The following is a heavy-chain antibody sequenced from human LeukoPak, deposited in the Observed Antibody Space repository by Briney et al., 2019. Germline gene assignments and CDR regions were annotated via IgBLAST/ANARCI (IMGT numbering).Heavy chain of an antibody. J-gene: IGHJ4*02. CDR2: ISYDGSNK. CDR3: AKDRVFEGYYGSGSYYILSVSLDF. Sequence: PGRSLRLSCAASGFTFSSYAMHWVRQAPGKGLEWVAVISYDGSNKYYADSVKGRFTISRDNSKNTLYLQMNSLRAEDTAVFYCAKDRVFEGYYGSGSYYILSVSLDFWGQGTLVTVSS. V-gene: IGHV3-30-3*01. CDR1: GFTFSSYA. D-gene: IGHD3-10*01.